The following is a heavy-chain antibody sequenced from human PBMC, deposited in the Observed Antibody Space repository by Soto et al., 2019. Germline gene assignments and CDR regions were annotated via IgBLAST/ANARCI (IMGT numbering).Heavy chain of an antibody. CDR1: GFTFSSYG. J-gene: IGHJ4*02. CDR3: AKYGEVVTPRSYFDY. Sequence: PGGSLRLSCAASGFTFSSYGMHWVRQAPGKGLEWVAIISYDGSNKYYADSVKGRFTISRDNSKNTLYLQMNSLRAEDTAVYYCAKYGEVVTPRSYFDYWGQGTLVTVSS. CDR2: ISYDGSNK. D-gene: IGHD2-15*01. V-gene: IGHV3-30*18.